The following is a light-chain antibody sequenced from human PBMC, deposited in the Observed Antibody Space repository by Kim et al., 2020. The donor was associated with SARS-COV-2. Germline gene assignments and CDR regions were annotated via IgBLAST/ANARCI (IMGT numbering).Light chain of an antibody. J-gene: IGLJ3*02. CDR1: SSNIGSNY. V-gene: IGLV1-47*01. Sequence: RVTISCSGSSSNIGSNYVYWYQQLPGTAPKLLIYRNNQRPSGVPDRFSGSKPGTSASLAISGLRSEDEADYYCAAWDDSLSGPRVFGGGTQLTVL. CDR2: RNN. CDR3: AAWDDSLSGPRV.